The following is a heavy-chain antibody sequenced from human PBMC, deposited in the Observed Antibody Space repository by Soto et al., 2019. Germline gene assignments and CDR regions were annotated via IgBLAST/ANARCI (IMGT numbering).Heavy chain of an antibody. CDR1: GFTFSSYW. J-gene: IGHJ6*02. CDR2: IKQDGSEK. D-gene: IGHD6-13*01. Sequence: PGGSLRLSCAASGFTFSSYWMSWVRQAPGKGLEWVANIKQDGSEKYYVDSVKGRFTISRDNAKNSLYLQMNSLRAEDTAVYYCARDSSSWYIYYHYYYGMDVWGQGTTVTVSS. CDR3: ARDSSSWYIYYHYYYGMDV. V-gene: IGHV3-7*01.